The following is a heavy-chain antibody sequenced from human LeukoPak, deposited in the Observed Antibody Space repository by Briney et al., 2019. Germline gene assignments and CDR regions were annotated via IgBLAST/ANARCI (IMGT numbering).Heavy chain of an antibody. D-gene: IGHD6-6*01. V-gene: IGHV1-18*01. CDR3: ASFEYSSSSGAYGNFDY. Sequence: ASVKVSCKASGYTFTSYGISWVRQAPGQGLEWMGWISAYNGNTNYAQKLQGRVTMTTDTSTSTAYMELRSLRSDDTAVYYCASFEYSSSSGAYGNFDYWGQGTLVTVSS. CDR2: ISAYNGNT. J-gene: IGHJ4*02. CDR1: GYTFTSYG.